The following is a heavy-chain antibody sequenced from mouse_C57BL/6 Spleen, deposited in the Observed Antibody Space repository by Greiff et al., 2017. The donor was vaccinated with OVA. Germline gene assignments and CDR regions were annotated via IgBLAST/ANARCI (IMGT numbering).Heavy chain of an antibody. J-gene: IGHJ3*01. CDR2: ISGGGGNT. CDR1: GFTFSSYT. CDR3: ARAYYDYDLFAY. D-gene: IGHD2-4*01. Sequence: EVKLVESGGGLVKPGGSLKLSCAASGFTFSSYTMSWVRQTPEKRLEWVATISGGGGNTYYPDSVKGRFTISSDNAKNTLYLQMSSLRSEDTALYYCARAYYDYDLFAYWGQGTLVTVSA. V-gene: IGHV5-9*01.